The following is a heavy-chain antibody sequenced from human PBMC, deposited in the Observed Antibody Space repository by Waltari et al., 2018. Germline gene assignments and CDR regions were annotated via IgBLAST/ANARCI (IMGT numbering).Heavy chain of an antibody. D-gene: IGHD3-10*01. CDR2: IRSFGTT. CDR3: ARAKTGDYYYYYMDV. CDR1: GFTFRRYN. V-gene: IGHV3-48*04. Sequence: EVQLVESGGGLVQPGGSLRLSCAALGFTFRRYNMNWVRQAPGKGLEWLSYIRSFGTTDYADSVKGRFTISRDNADNSLSLQMNSLRAEDTAVYYCARAKTGDYYYYYMDVWGKGTTVTISS. J-gene: IGHJ6*03.